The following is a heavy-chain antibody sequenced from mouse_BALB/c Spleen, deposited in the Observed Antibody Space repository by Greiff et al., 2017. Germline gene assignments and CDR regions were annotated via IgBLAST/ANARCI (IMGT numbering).Heavy chain of an antibody. CDR2: IWSGGST. J-gene: IGHJ4*01. CDR1: GFSLTSYG. V-gene: IGHV2-2*02. CDR3: ARNGGDAMDD. Sequence: QVQLKESGPGLVQPSQCLSISCTVSGFSLTSYGVHWVRQSPGKGLEWLGVIWSGGSTDYNAAVIYRLSISKDNSKSQVFFNMNSLQANDTAIYSWARNGGDAMDDWGQGTSVTVSS.